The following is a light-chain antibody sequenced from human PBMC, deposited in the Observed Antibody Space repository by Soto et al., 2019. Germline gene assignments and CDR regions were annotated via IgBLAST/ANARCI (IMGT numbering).Light chain of an antibody. CDR3: ASYTTTFSHV. CDR1: SSDVGGYNY. CDR2: DVS. V-gene: IGLV2-14*01. Sequence: QSVLTQPASVSGSPGQSITISCTGTSSDVGGYNYVSWYQQHPGKAPKLMIYDVSNRPSGVSNRFSGSKSVNTASLTISGLQAEDEADYYCASYTTTFSHVFGSGTKLTVL. J-gene: IGLJ1*01.